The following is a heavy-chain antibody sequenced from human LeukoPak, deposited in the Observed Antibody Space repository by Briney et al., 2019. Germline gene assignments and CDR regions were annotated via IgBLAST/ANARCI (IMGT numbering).Heavy chain of an antibody. Sequence: GGSLRLSCAASGFTFSDYNMRWIRQASGKGLEWVSSISRSGSTKYYADSVKGRFTISTDNAKNSLFLQMNSLRAEDTAVYYCARVLRYCSGGNCYSGGLGYMDVWGKGTTVTISS. J-gene: IGHJ6*03. CDR1: GFTFSDYN. V-gene: IGHV3-11*01. CDR3: ARVLRYCSGGNCYSGGLGYMDV. CDR2: ISRSGSTK. D-gene: IGHD2-15*01.